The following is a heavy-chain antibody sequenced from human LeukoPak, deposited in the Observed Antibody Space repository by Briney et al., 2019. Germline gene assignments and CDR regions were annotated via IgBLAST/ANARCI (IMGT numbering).Heavy chain of an antibody. D-gene: IGHD2-21*02. CDR2: MSYDGSNK. CDR1: GFTFSTYA. J-gene: IGHJ4*02. CDR3: AKDHRAYCGGDCVDFDY. V-gene: IGHV3-30*04. Sequence: GTSLRLSCAASGFTFSTYAMNWVRQAPGKGLEWVSFMSYDGSNKYYADSVKGRFTISRDNSKNTLYLQMNSLRAEDTAVYYCAKDHRAYCGGDCVDFDYWGQGTLVTVSS.